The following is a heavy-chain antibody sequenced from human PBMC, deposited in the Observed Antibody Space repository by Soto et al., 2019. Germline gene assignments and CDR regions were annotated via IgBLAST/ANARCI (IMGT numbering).Heavy chain of an antibody. CDR3: ARADYATGSYYPDY. V-gene: IGHV4-31*03. Sequence: QVQLQESGPGLMKPSQTLSLTCTVSGGSVRRGNYYWSWNRQFPGKGLEWIGYISNSGRTHYNPSLMSRITILVDTSKNQFFLELRSVTAADTALYYCARADYATGSYYPDYWGQGTLVTVSS. J-gene: IGHJ4*02. CDR2: ISNSGRT. CDR1: GGSVRRGNYY. D-gene: IGHD3-10*01.